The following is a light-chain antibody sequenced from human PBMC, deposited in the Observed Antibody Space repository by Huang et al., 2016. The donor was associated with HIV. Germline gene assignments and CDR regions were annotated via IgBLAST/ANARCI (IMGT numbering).Light chain of an antibody. Sequence: EIVMTQSPATLSVSPGERATLSCMAFPSVTRLAWYQQQPGPTPRLLIYGASTSATGIPARFSCSVSGTDFTLTISSLQSEDFAVYYCQQYNNWPSITFGQGTRLEIK. CDR3: QQYNNWPSIT. J-gene: IGKJ5*01. V-gene: IGKV3-15*01. CDR2: GAS. CDR1: PSVTR.